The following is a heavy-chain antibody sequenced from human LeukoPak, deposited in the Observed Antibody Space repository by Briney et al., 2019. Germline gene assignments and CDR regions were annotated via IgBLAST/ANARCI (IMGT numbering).Heavy chain of an antibody. Sequence: SGGSLRLSCAASGFSFSDYSMNWVRQAPGKGLEWVSFISSYSTYIYYADSLKGRFTISRDNAKNSLYLQMNSLRAEDTAVYYCARDSFAGYDSSGYSSYDYLGQGTLVTVSS. CDR3: ARDSFAGYDSSGYSSYDY. V-gene: IGHV3-21*01. D-gene: IGHD3-22*01. J-gene: IGHJ4*02. CDR2: ISSYSTYI. CDR1: GFSFSDYS.